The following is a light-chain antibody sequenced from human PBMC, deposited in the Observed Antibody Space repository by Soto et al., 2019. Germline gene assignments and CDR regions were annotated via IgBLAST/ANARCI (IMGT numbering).Light chain of an antibody. CDR2: WAS. V-gene: IGKV4-1*01. CDR3: QQYYSTPYT. CDR1: QTVLYTYNNKNH. J-gene: IGKJ2*01. Sequence: DIVMTQSPDSLAVSLGERATINCKSSQTVLYTYNNKNHLAWYQQKAGQPPKLLIYWASTRESGVPDRFSGSGSGTDFTLTISRVQAEAVAVYYCQQYYSTPYTFGQGTKLEIK.